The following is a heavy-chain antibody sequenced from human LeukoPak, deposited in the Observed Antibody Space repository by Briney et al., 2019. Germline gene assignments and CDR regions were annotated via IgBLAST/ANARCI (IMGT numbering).Heavy chain of an antibody. D-gene: IGHD3-10*01. CDR2: INWIGGST. CDR1: GFTFDDYG. J-gene: IGHJ4*02. CDR3: ARYYDYGSGSYTFDY. V-gene: IGHV3-20*04. Sequence: GGSLRLSCAASGFTFDDYGMSWVRQAPEKGLEWVSGINWIGGSTGYADSVKGRFTISRDNAKNSLYLQMNSLRAEDTALYYCARYYDYGSGSYTFDYWGQGTLVTVSS.